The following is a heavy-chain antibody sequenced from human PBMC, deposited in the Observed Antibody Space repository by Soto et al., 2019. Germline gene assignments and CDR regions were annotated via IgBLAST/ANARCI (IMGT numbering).Heavy chain of an antibody. CDR2: IYYSGST. D-gene: IGHD1-26*01. J-gene: IGHJ4*02. V-gene: IGHV4-31*03. CDR3: ASLRPYYEDRCDY. CDR1: GGSISIGGYY. Sequence: QVPLQESGPGLVKPSQTLSLTCTVYGGSISIGGYYWSWIRQHPGKGLEWIGYIYYSGSTYYNPSRQSRVTISVDTSKTQFSLKLSSVTAADTAVYSCASLRPYYEDRCDYWGQATLVTVSS.